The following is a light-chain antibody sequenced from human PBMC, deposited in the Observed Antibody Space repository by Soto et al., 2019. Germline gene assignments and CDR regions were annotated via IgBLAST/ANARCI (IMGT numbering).Light chain of an antibody. J-gene: IGKJ4*01. V-gene: IGKV3-11*01. CDR3: QQHAHWPLT. CDR2: EAS. Sequence: EIVLTQSPATLSLSPGERATLSCMASQSVGNNLAWYQQKPGQAPGLLIYEASTRATGIPARFSGSGSGTDFTLTISSLEPEDFAVYYCQQHAHWPLTFGGGTKVEIK. CDR1: QSVGNN.